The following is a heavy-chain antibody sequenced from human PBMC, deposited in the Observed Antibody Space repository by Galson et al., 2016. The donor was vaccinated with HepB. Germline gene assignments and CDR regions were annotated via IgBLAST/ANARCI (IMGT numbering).Heavy chain of an antibody. V-gene: IGHV4-59*01. CDR3: ASAVTGSFDF. Sequence: ETLSLTCSVSGVSISSYYWNWIRQPPGKGLEWIGYVYYSGSTNYNSSLKSRVTLSLDTSKNQFSLKLNSVTAADTAVYYCASAVTGSFDFWGQGTLVTVSS. D-gene: IGHD4-11*01. J-gene: IGHJ4*02. CDR2: VYYSGST. CDR1: GVSISSYY.